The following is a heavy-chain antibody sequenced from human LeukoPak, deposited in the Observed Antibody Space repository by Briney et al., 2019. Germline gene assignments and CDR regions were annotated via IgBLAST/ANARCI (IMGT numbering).Heavy chain of an antibody. V-gene: IGHV1-46*01. J-gene: IGHJ4*02. CDR3: ARAADTAMVYDY. Sequence: GASVKVSCKASGGTFSSYAISWVRQAPGQGLKWMGIINPSGGSTSYAQKFQGRVTMTRDTSTSTVYMELSSLRSEDTAVYYCARAADTAMVYDYWGQGTLVTVSS. CDR2: INPSGGST. CDR1: GGTFSSYA. D-gene: IGHD5-18*01.